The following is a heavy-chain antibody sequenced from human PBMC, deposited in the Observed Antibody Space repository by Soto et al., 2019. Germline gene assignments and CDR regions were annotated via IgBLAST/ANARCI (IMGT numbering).Heavy chain of an antibody. D-gene: IGHD2-2*01. Sequence: GGSLRLSCAASGFTFSNYAMSWVRQAPGKGLEWVSTISDNGGSTYSADSVKGRFTISRGNSTKTLYRQMNSLRAEDTAVYYCAKGLVPAAKTSLNDYWGQGTLVTVSS. CDR1: GFTFSNYA. V-gene: IGHV3-23*01. J-gene: IGHJ4*02. CDR3: AKGLVPAAKTSLNDY. CDR2: ISDNGGST.